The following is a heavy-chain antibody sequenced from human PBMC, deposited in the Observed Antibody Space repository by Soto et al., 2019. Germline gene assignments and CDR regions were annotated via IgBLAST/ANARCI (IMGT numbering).Heavy chain of an antibody. D-gene: IGHD3-10*01. CDR3: ARVAWITMVRGVTGEFDP. J-gene: IGHJ5*02. CDR1: GGSISTDGYY. V-gene: IGHV4-31*03. CDR2: IYHSGTT. Sequence: SETLSLTCSVSGGSISTDGYYWSWIRQLPGKGLEWIGYIYHSGTTYHNPSLKSRLSMSVDTSKNQFSLNLNSVTAADTAVYYCARVAWITMVRGVTGEFDPWGQGTLVTVSS.